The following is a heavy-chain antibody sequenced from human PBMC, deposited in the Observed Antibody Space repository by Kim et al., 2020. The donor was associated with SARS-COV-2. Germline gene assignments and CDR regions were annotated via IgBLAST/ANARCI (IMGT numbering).Heavy chain of an antibody. CDR2: INHSGRT. D-gene: IGHD3-3*01. Sequence: SETLSLSCAVFGESFSDYYWTWVRRPPGKGLEWIGEINHSGRTNYNPSLKSRVTISSDASKNQSSLKVTSSTAADTAVYYCARGRVGVDPSPILGRGPFWKYYCMDVWGRGATVTVSS. CDR1: GESFSDYY. J-gene: IGHJ6*03. V-gene: IGHV4-34*01. CDR3: ARGRVGVDPSPILGRGPFWKYYCMDV.